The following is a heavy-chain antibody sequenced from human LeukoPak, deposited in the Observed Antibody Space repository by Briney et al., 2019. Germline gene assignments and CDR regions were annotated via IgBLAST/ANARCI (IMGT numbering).Heavy chain of an antibody. J-gene: IGHJ5*02. V-gene: IGHV1-46*01. CDR1: GYTFTSYY. Sequence: GASVKVSCKASGYTFTSYYMHWVRQAPGQGLEWMGIINPSGGSTSYAQKFQGRVTMTGDTSTSTVYMELSSLRSEDTAVYYCASQRLRRDWFDPWGQGTLVTVSS. D-gene: IGHD4-17*01. CDR2: INPSGGST. CDR3: ASQRLRRDWFDP.